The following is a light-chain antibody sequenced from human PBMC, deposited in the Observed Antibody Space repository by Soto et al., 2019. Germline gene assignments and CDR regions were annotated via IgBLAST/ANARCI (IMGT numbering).Light chain of an antibody. CDR1: SSNIGSKD. CDR3: SAWDDSLNGYV. V-gene: IGLV1-44*01. J-gene: IGLJ1*01. CDR2: SNN. Sequence: QSVLTQPPSASGTPGQRVTISCSGSSSNIGSKDVNWYQQLPETAPKVLMYSNNQRPSGVPDRFSGSKSGTSASLAISGLQSEDEDDYYCSAWDDSLNGYVFGTGTKLTVL.